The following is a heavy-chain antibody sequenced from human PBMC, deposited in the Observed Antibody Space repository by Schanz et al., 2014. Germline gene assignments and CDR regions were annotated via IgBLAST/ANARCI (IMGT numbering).Heavy chain of an antibody. CDR3: ARAFGGYDPAGALDY. CDR1: GYTLSAYS. Sequence: QVQLVQSGAEVKKPGASVKVSCKASGYTLSAYSLHWVRQAPGQGLEWMGWINPNTGGTNFAQKFQGWVTVTRDTSISTAYMELSRLKSDDTAVYYCARAFGGYDPAGALDYWGQGTLXTVSS. J-gene: IGHJ4*02. D-gene: IGHD5-12*01. V-gene: IGHV1-2*04. CDR2: INPNTGGT.